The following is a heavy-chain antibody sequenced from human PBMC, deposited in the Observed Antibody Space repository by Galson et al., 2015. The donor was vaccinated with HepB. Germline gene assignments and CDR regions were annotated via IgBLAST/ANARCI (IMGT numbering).Heavy chain of an antibody. CDR2: IYYSGST. V-gene: IGHV4-39*01. CDR1: GGSISSSSYY. J-gene: IGHJ5*02. CDR3: ARCIAAAGTEGWFDP. Sequence: ETLSLTCTVSGGSISSSSYYWGWIRQPPGKGLEWIGSIYYSGSTYYNPSLKSRVTISVDTSKNQFSLKLSSVTAADTAVYYCARCIAAAGTEGWFDPWGQGTLVTVSS. D-gene: IGHD6-13*01.